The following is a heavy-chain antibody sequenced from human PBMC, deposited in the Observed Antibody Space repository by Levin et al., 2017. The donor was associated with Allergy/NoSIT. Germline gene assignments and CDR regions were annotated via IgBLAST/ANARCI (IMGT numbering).Heavy chain of an antibody. D-gene: IGHD2-21*02. CDR3: ATTYCGGDCYSLYYGMDG. V-gene: IGHV1-8*01. Sequence: ASVKVSCKASGYTFTSYDINWVRQATGQGLEWMGWMNPNSGNTGYAQKFQGRVTMTRNTSISTAYMELSSLRSEDTAVYYCATTYCGGDCYSLYYGMDGWGQGTTVTVSS. J-gene: IGHJ6*02. CDR2: MNPNSGNT. CDR1: GYTFTSYD.